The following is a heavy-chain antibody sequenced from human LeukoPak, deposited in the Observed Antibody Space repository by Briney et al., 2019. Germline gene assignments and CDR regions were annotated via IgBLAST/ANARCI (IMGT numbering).Heavy chain of an antibody. CDR1: GASISGSGYY. V-gene: IGHV4-39*01. CDR3: VKSGGYGLIDY. Sequence: SSETLSLTCAVSGASISGSGYYLGWIRQPPGKGLEWIGNIYYTGSTYYNASLQSRVTISIDTSKNQFSLRLNSVTAADTAMYYCVKSGGYGLIDYWGQGTLVTVSS. J-gene: IGHJ4*02. D-gene: IGHD1-26*01. CDR2: IYYTGST.